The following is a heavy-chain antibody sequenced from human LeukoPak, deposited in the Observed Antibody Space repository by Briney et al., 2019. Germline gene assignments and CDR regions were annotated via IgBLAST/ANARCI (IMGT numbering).Heavy chain of an antibody. CDR2: ISGSGGST. J-gene: IGHJ4*02. Sequence: PGGSLRLSCAASGFTFSSYAMSWVRQAPGKGLEWVSAISGSGGSTYYADSVKGRFTISRDNSKNTLYLQMNSLRAEDTAVYYCAKDAGLYYDILTGYYPLGENSGYYFDYWGQGTLVTVSS. D-gene: IGHD3-9*01. V-gene: IGHV3-23*01. CDR1: GFTFSSYA. CDR3: AKDAGLYYDILTGYYPLGENSGYYFDY.